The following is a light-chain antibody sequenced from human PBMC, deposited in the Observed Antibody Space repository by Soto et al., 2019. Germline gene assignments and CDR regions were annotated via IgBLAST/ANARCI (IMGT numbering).Light chain of an antibody. V-gene: IGKV3-20*01. J-gene: IGKJ1*01. CDR3: QHYGSSGT. CDR2: GAS. Sequence: EIVLPQCPGSLSLSPGERAYLSCRASQSLHSNFLVSYQQKPGHAPRILIYGASNRATGIPDRFSGSGSGTEFTLTISRMEPEDSALYDCQHYGSSGTFGQGTKVDIK. CDR1: QSLHSNF.